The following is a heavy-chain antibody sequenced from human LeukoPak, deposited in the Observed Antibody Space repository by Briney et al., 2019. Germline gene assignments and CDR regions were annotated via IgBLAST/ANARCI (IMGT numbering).Heavy chain of an antibody. J-gene: IGHJ4*02. D-gene: IGHD3-3*01. Sequence: GGALRLSCAACGVTFSSYAMSWGRQALGEGLQGGSAISGSGGSTYYADSVQGRFTISRDNSKNTLYLQMNSLRAEDTAVYYCAKDRLWRSNFWSFDYWGQGTLVTVSS. CDR2: ISGSGGST. V-gene: IGHV3-23*01. CDR1: GVTFSSYA. CDR3: AKDRLWRSNFWSFDY.